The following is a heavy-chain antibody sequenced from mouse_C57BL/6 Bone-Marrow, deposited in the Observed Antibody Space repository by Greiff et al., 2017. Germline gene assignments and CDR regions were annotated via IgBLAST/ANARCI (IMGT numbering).Heavy chain of an antibody. V-gene: IGHV1-55*01. CDR2: IYPGSGST. CDR1: GYTFTSYW. D-gene: IGHD2-5*01. J-gene: IGHJ1*03. Sequence: QVQLQQPGAELVKPGASVKMSCKASGYTFTSYWLTWVKQRPGQGLEWIGDIYPGSGSTNYNEKFKSKATLTVDTSSSTADMQRSSLTSEDSAVYYCARPYYSNYWYFDVWGTGTTVTVSS. CDR3: ARPYYSNYWYFDV.